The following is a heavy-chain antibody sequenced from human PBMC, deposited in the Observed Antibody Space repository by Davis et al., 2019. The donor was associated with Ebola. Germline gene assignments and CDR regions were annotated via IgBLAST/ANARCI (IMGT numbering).Heavy chain of an antibody. V-gene: IGHV1-46*01. CDR3: ERGKWFDP. CDR2: IIPVVDTK. J-gene: IGHJ5*02. CDR1: GYTFTRYY. Sequence: ASVNVSCKASGYTFTRYYMHWVRQAPGQGLEWMGRIIPVVDTKDYAQKFQGRVTLTADKATNTAYMELSGLRFDDTAVYYCERGKWFDPWVQGTLVSVTS.